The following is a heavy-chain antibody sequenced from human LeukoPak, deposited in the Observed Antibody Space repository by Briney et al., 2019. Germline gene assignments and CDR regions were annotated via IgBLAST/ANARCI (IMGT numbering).Heavy chain of an antibody. CDR3: AKDISFKWSISGMDV. Sequence: GRSLRLSCAASGFTFDDYAMLWVRQAPGKGLEWVSGISWNSGSIGYADSVKGRFTISRDNAKNSLYLQMNSLRAEDTALYYCAKDISFKWSISGMDVWGQGTTVTVSS. CDR2: ISWNSGSI. J-gene: IGHJ6*02. CDR1: GFTFDDYA. V-gene: IGHV3-9*01. D-gene: IGHD2-8*02.